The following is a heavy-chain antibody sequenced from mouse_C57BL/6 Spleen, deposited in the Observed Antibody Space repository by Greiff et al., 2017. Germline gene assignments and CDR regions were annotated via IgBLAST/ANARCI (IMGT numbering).Heavy chain of an antibody. CDR3: ARGAAQATG. J-gene: IGHJ3*01. V-gene: IGHV1-26*01. CDR1: GYTFTDYY. CDR2: INPNNGGT. Sequence: EVQLQQSGPELVKPGASVKISCKASGYTFTDYYMNWVKQSHGKSLEWIGDINPNNGGTSYNQKFKGKATLTVDKSSSTAYMELRSLTSEDSAVYYCARGAAQATGWGQGTLVTVSA. D-gene: IGHD3-2*02.